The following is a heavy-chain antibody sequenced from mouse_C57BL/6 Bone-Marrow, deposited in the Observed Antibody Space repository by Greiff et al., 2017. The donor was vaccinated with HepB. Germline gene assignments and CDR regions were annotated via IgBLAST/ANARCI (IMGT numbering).Heavy chain of an antibody. CDR2: IDPSDSYT. CDR3: ARYFDV. Sequence: QVQLQQPGAELVMPGASVKLSCKASGYTFTSYWMHWVKQRPGQGLEWIGEIDPSDSYTNYNQKFKGKSTLTVDKSSSTAYMQLSSLTSEDSAVYYCARYFDVWGTGTTVTVSS. CDR1: GYTFTSYW. V-gene: IGHV1-69*01. J-gene: IGHJ1*03.